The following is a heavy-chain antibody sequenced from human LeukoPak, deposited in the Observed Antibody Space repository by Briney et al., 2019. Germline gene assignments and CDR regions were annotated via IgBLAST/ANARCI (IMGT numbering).Heavy chain of an antibody. V-gene: IGHV1-3*01. D-gene: IGHD6-19*01. Sequence: GASVKVSCKASGGTFSSYAIGWVRQAPGQRLEWMGWINAGNGNTKYSQKFQGRVTITRDTSASTAYMELSSLRSEDTAVYYCAREPPIAVAGGLDYWGQGTLVTVSS. CDR1: GGTFSSYA. CDR3: AREPPIAVAGGLDY. J-gene: IGHJ4*02. CDR2: INAGNGNT.